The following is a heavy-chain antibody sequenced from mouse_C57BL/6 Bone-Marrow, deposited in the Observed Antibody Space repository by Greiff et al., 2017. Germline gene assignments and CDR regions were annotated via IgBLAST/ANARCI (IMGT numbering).Heavy chain of an antibody. CDR3: TRYEGNSGFYSYYFDY. J-gene: IGHJ2*01. CDR1: GYTFTDYE. D-gene: IGHD2-3*01. Sequence: VQLQQSGAELVRPGASVTLSCKASGYTFTDYEMHWVKQTPVHGLEWIGAIDPETGGTAYNQKFKGKAILTADKYSSTAYMELRCLTSDDSAVYYCTRYEGNSGFYSYYFDYWGQGTTLTVSS. V-gene: IGHV1-15*01. CDR2: IDPETGGT.